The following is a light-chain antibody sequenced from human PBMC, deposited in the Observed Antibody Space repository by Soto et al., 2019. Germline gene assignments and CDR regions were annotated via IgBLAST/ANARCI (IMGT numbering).Light chain of an antibody. V-gene: IGKV2-30*01. CDR1: HSLVFSDGDTD. CDR3: MQGTHWPPWT. J-gene: IGKJ1*01. CDR2: KVS. Sequence: DVVMTQSPLSLPVTLGQPASISCRSSHSLVFSDGDTDLSWFHQRPGQSPRRLIYKVSNRDSGVPDRFSGSGSGTDFTLKISSVEAEDVGVYYCMQGTHWPPWTFGQGTKVEIK.